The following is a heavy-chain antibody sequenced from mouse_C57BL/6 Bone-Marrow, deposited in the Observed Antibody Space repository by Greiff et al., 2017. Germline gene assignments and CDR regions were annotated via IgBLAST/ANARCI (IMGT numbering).Heavy chain of an antibody. CDR2: IYPGSGNT. CDR1: GYTFTDYY. Sequence: VQLQQSGAELVRPGASVKLSCKASGYTFTDYYINWVKQRPGQGLEWIARIYPGSGNTYYNEKFKGKATLTAEKSSSTAYMRLSSLSSEDSAVYVCARSKAVLDYWGQGTTLTVSS. CDR3: ARSKAVLDY. V-gene: IGHV1-76*01. J-gene: IGHJ2*01.